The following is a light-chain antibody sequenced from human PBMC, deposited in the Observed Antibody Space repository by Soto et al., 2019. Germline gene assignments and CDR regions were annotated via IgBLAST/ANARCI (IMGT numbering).Light chain of an antibody. CDR2: GAS. J-gene: IGKJ1*01. CDR3: QQYGGSPQS. CDR1: QSVSNY. Sequence: EIVLTQSPGTLSLSPGERATLSCRASQSVSNYLAWYQQKPGQAPRLLIYGASRRATVIPDRFSGSGSGTDFTLTMSRLEPEDFAVYYCQQYGGSPQSFGQGTNGEIK. V-gene: IGKV3-20*01.